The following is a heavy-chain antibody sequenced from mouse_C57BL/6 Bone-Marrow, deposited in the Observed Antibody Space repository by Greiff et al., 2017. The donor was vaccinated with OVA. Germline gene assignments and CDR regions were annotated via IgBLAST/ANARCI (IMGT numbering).Heavy chain of an antibody. CDR2: IWRGGST. J-gene: IGHJ1*03. D-gene: IGHD1-1*01. V-gene: IGHV2-5*01. Sequence: VQVVESGPGLVQPSQSLSITCTVSGFSLTSYGVHWVRQSPGKGLEWLGVIWRGGSTDYNAAFMSRLSITKDNSKSQVFFKMNSLQADDTAIYYCAKKGYYYGSSYYWYFDVWGTGTTVTVSS. CDR3: AKKGYYYGSSYYWYFDV. CDR1: GFSLTSYG.